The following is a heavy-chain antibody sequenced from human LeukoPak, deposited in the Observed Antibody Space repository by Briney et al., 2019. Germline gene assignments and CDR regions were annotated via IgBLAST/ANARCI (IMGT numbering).Heavy chain of an antibody. CDR1: GGSISSYY. CDR3: AGRLVSYFDY. V-gene: IGHV4-59*01. Sequence: SETLSLTCTVSGGSISSYYWSWIRQPPGKGLEWIGYIYYSGSTNYNPSLKSRVTISVDTSKNQFSLKLSSVTAADTAVYYCAGRLVSYFDYWGQGTLVTVSS. D-gene: IGHD6-19*01. CDR2: IYYSGST. J-gene: IGHJ4*02.